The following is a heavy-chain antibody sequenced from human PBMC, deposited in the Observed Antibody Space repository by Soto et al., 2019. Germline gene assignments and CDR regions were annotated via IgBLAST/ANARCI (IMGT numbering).Heavy chain of an antibody. V-gene: IGHV3-30-3*01. D-gene: IGHD5-12*01. CDR3: AREWSVDNPGY. J-gene: IGHJ4*02. CDR1: GFTFSNYS. CDR2: ISKDGDKK. Sequence: QVHLVESGGGVVQPGKSLRLSCAASGFTFSNYSMHWVRQAQGKGLELVAVISKDGDKKYYADSVQGRFTISRDNSKNTLYLHINSLSPEDTAVHYCAREWSVDNPGYWGQGTQVTVS.